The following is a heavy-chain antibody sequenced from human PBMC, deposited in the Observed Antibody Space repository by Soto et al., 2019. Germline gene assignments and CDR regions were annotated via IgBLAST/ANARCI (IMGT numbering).Heavy chain of an antibody. CDR1: GDSVSSNSAA. Sequence: QSQTLSLTCAISGDSVSSNSAAWNWIRQSPSRGLEWLGRTYYRSKWYNDYAVSVKSRITINPDTSKNQFSLQLNSVTPEDTAVYYCARDLYTTVTTGPWYFDLWGRGTLVTVSS. V-gene: IGHV6-1*01. J-gene: IGHJ2*01. D-gene: IGHD4-17*01. CDR2: TYYRSKWYN. CDR3: ARDLYTTVTTGPWYFDL.